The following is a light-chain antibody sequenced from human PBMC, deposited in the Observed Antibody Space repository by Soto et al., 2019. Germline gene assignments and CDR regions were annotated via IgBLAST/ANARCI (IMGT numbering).Light chain of an antibody. J-gene: IGKJ1*01. CDR1: QTISSW. CDR2: KAS. V-gene: IGKV1-5*03. Sequence: DIQMTQSPSTLSGSVGDRVTITCRASQTISSWLAWYQQKPGKAPKLLIYKASTLKSGVPSRFSGSGSGTEFILTISRLQPDDFATYYCQHYNSYSEAFGQGTKVELK. CDR3: QHYNSYSEA.